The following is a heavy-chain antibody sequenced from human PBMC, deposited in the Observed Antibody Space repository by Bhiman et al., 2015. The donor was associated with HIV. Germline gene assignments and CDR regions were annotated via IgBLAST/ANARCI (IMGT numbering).Heavy chain of an antibody. CDR1: GITFNDYT. CDR3: TLGGQWLSPFFDY. J-gene: IGHJ4*02. CDR2: MTSDGSDI. V-gene: IGHV3-43*01. Sequence: VQLVESGGVVVQPGGSLRLSCAASGITFNDYTMHWVRQAPGKGLEWVSLMTSDGSDIYYSDSVKGRFTISRDSRTNSLYPQMSSLRSEDTALYYCTLGGQWLSPFFDYWGQGTRVTVSS. D-gene: IGHD6-19*01.